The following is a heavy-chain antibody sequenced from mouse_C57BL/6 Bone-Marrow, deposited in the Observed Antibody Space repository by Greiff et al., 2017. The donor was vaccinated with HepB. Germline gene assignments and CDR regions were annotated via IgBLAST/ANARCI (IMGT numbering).Heavy chain of an antibody. CDR2: IDPNSGGT. CDR3: ASPTGIYYGYPWFAY. CDR1: GYTFTSYW. J-gene: IGHJ3*01. D-gene: IGHD2-2*01. V-gene: IGHV1-72*01. Sequence: QVQLQQPGAELVKPGASVKLSCKASGYTFTSYWMHWVKQRPGRGLEWIGRIDPNSGGTKYNEKFKSKATLTVDKPSSTAYMQLSSLTSEDSAVYYCASPTGIYYGYPWFAYWGQGTLVTVSA.